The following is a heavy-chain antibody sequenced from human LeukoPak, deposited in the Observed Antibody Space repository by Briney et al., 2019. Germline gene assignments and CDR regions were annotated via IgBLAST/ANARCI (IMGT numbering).Heavy chain of an antibody. V-gene: IGHV4-34*01. CDR3: ARSGMYGGSYNWFDP. CDR2: INHSGST. Sequence: SETLSLTCAVYGGSFSGYYWSWIRQPPGKGLEWIGEINHSGSTNYNPSLKSRVTISVDTSKNQFSLKLSSVTAADTAVYYCARSGMYGGSYNWFDPWGQGTLVTVSS. J-gene: IGHJ5*02. D-gene: IGHD3-10*02. CDR1: GGSFSGYY.